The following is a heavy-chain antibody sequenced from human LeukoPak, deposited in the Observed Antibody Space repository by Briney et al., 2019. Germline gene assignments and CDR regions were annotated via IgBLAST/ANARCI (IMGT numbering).Heavy chain of an antibody. V-gene: IGHV3-66*01. D-gene: IGHD1-14*01. Sequence: TGGSLRLSCAASGFTFSSYSMNWVRQAPGKGLEWVSITYSGDTTYYADSVKGRFIISRDDSKNTLSLQMNDLRVEDTAVYYCARERPDSRNLDSWGRGALVTVSS. CDR3: ARERPDSRNLDS. CDR2: TYSGDTT. CDR1: GFTFSSYS. J-gene: IGHJ4*02.